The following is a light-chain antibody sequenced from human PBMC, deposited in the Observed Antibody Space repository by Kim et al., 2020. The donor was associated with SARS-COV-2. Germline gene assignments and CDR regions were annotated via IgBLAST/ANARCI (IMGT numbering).Light chain of an antibody. CDR2: EVI. Sequence: PGQSITISCTGTSSDIGNYNLVSWYQQHPGKAPELVIYEVIKRPSGVSNRFSGSKSGNTASLTISGLQAEDEADYYCCSYAGTWVFGGGTQLTVL. CDR1: SSDIGNYNL. J-gene: IGLJ3*02. V-gene: IGLV2-23*02. CDR3: CSYAGTWV.